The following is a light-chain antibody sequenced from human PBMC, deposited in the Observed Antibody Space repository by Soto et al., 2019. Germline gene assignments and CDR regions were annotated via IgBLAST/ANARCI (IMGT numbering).Light chain of an antibody. Sequence: DIQMTEFPSTLSASVGDRVTITCRASQSISSWLAWYQQKPGKAPSLLIYDASNLETGVPSRFSGSGSGTDFTFTINSLQPEDIATYYCQQYDNLPSITFGQGTRLEI. CDR2: DAS. V-gene: IGKV1-33*01. J-gene: IGKJ5*01. CDR1: QSISSW. CDR3: QQYDNLPSIT.